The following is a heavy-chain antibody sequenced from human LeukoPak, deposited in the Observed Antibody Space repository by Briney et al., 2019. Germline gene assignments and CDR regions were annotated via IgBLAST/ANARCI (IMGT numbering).Heavy chain of an antibody. CDR1: GYTFTTYD. Sequence: ASVKVSCKASGYTFTTYDINWVRQATGQGLEWMGWMNPNSGNAGYAQKFQGRATMTRNTSISTAYMELSSLRSEDTAVYYCARGPNKSDGGNSGSAWFDPWGQGTLVTVSS. V-gene: IGHV1-8*01. D-gene: IGHD4-23*01. J-gene: IGHJ5*02. CDR2: MNPNSGNA. CDR3: ARGPNKSDGGNSGSAWFDP.